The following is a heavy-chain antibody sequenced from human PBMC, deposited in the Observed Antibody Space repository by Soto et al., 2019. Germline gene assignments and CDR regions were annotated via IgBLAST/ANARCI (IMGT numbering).Heavy chain of an antibody. Sequence: ASVTVSCKASGGTFSSYAISWVRQAPGQGLEWMGGIIPIFGTENYAQKFQGRVTITADESTSTAYMELSSLRSEDTAVYYCARDTPVLRYFDWFPNWFDPWGQGTLVTVSS. CDR3: ARDTPVLRYFDWFPNWFDP. CDR1: GGTFSSYA. J-gene: IGHJ5*02. V-gene: IGHV1-69*13. D-gene: IGHD3-9*01. CDR2: IIPIFGTE.